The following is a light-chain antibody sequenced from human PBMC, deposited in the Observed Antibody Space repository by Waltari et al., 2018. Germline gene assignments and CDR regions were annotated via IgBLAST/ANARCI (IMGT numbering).Light chain of an antibody. CDR1: QSVSSN. CDR2: DAS. V-gene: IGKV3-11*01. Sequence: EVVLTQSPATLSLSPGESATLSCRASQSVSSNLAWYQQKPGQAPRLLVYDASKRATGIPARFSGSGSGTDFTLTISSLEPEDFAIYYCQQRSNWLYTFGQGTKLEIK. CDR3: QQRSNWLYT. J-gene: IGKJ2*01.